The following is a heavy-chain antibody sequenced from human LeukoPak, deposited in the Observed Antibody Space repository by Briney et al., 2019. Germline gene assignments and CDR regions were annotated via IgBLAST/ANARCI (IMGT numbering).Heavy chain of an antibody. Sequence: GESLKISCKGSGYSFTSYWIGWVRQMPGKGLEWMGIIYPGDSDTRYSPSFQGQVTISADKSISTAYLQWSSLKASDTAMYYCARLRGSGSYSYYYDMDVWGQGTTVTVSS. CDR2: IYPGDSDT. V-gene: IGHV5-51*01. D-gene: IGHD3-10*01. CDR1: GYSFTSYW. J-gene: IGHJ6*02. CDR3: ARLRGSGSYSYYYDMDV.